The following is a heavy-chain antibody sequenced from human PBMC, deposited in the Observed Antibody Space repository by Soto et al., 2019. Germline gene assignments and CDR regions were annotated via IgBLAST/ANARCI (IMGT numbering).Heavy chain of an antibody. D-gene: IGHD6-19*01. CDR3: SRDGSGWPDAFDI. CDR2: IYYSGST. CDR1: GGSISSYY. Sequence: QVQLQESGPGLVKPSETLSLTCTVSGGSISSYYWSWIRQPPGKGLEWMGYIYYSGSTNYNPSLMRRVSISVNTYKNQFSLKRSSVTAADTAVYYCSRDGSGWPDAFDIWGQGTMVTVSS. J-gene: IGHJ3*02. V-gene: IGHV4-59*01.